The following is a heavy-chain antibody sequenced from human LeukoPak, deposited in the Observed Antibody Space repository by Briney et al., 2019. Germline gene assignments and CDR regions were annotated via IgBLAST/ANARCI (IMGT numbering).Heavy chain of an antibody. V-gene: IGHV4-39*07. CDR3: ARSTYYYGSGSYYNELDY. D-gene: IGHD3-10*01. CDR1: GGSISSSSSY. Sequence: PSETLSLTCTVSGGSISSSSSYWGWIRQPPGKGLEWIGSIYYSGSTYYNPSLKSRVTISVYTSKNQFSLKLSSVTAADTAVYYCARSTYYYGSGSYYNELDYWGQGTLVTVSS. J-gene: IGHJ4*02. CDR2: IYYSGST.